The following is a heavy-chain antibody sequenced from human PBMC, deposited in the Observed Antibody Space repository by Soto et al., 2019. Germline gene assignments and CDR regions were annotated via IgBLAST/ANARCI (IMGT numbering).Heavy chain of an antibody. V-gene: IGHV3-21*01. CDR2: ISSSSSYI. CDR3: AREXFLEWSPYYYYYYGMDV. CDR1: GFTFSGYS. J-gene: IGHJ6*02. Sequence: GASLRLSCAASGFTFSGYSMNWVRQAPGKGLEWVSSISSSSSYIYYADSVKGRFTISRDNAKNSLHLQMNSLRAEDTAVYYCAREXFLEWSPYYYYYYGMDVWGQGTTVTVSS. D-gene: IGHD3-3*01.